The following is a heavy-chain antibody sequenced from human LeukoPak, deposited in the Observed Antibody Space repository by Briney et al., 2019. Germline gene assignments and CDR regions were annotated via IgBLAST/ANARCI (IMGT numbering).Heavy chain of an antibody. J-gene: IGHJ4*02. CDR1: GASVSGSPYY. V-gene: IGHV4-39*01. CDR2: IYSSGST. D-gene: IGHD1-26*01. Sequence: SETLSLTCTVSGASVSGSPYYWGWIRQPPGKGLEWIGSIYSSGSTYYNASLQSRVTISIETSKNQISLRLNSVTAADTAIYYCAKSGGYGLIDYWDQGTLVTVSS. CDR3: AKSGGYGLIDY.